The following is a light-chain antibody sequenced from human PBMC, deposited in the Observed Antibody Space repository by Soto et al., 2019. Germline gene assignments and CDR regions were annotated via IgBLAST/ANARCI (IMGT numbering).Light chain of an antibody. CDR1: SSNIGAGYD. Sequence: SVSGAPGQRVTISCTGSSSNIGAGYDVHWYQQLPGTAPKLLIFRNNNRPSGVPDRFSGSKSGTSASLAITGLQAEDEADYYCQSYDSSLSAYVFATGTKVTVL. V-gene: IGLV1-40*01. CDR2: RNN. CDR3: QSYDSSLSAYV. J-gene: IGLJ1*01.